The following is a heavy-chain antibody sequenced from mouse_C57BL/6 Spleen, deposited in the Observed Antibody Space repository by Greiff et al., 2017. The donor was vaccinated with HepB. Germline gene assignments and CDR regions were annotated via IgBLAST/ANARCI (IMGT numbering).Heavy chain of an antibody. J-gene: IGHJ3*01. D-gene: IGHD1-1*01. CDR2: IYPGDGDT. CDR3: ARRYYASFAY. CDR1: GYAFSSSW. V-gene: IGHV1-82*01. Sequence: VQLQESGPELVKPGASVKISCKASGYAFSSSWMNWVKQRPGKGLEWIGRIYPGDGDTNYNGKFKGKATLTADKSSSTAYMQLSSLTAEDSAVYFCARRYYASFAYWGQGTLVTVSA.